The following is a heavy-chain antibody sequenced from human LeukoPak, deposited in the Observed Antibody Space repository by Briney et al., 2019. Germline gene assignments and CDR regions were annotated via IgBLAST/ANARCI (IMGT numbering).Heavy chain of an antibody. Sequence: GGSLRLSCAASGFTFSSYAMSWVRQAPGXXXEWVSAISGSGGSTYYADSVKGRFTISRDNSKNTLYLQMNSLRAEDTAVYYCAKVFRIYNYYDSSGYDYWGQGTLVTVSS. CDR2: ISGSGGST. J-gene: IGHJ4*02. CDR1: GFTFSSYA. V-gene: IGHV3-23*01. CDR3: AKVFRIYNYYDSSGYDY. D-gene: IGHD3-22*01.